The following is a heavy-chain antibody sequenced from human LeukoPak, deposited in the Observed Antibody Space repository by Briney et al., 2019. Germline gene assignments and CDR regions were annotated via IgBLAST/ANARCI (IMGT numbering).Heavy chain of an antibody. V-gene: IGHV1-8*03. CDR2: MNPNSGNT. D-gene: IGHD7-27*01. CDR3: ARDGDGRGMGAFDI. Sequence: ASVKVSCKASGYTFAGYYMHWVRQAPGQGLEWMGWMNPNSGNTGYAQKFQGRVTITADKSTSTAYMELSSLRSEDTAVYYCARDGDGRGMGAFDIWGQGTMVTVSS. CDR1: GYTFAGYY. J-gene: IGHJ3*02.